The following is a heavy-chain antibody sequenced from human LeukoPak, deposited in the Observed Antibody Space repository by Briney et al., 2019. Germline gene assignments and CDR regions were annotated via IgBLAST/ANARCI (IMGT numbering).Heavy chain of an antibody. J-gene: IGHJ3*02. V-gene: IGHV3-11*04. Sequence: GGSLRLSCAASGFTFSDYYMSWIRQAPGRGLEWVSYISSSGSTIYYADSVKGRFTISRDNAKNSLYLQMNSLRAEDTAVYYCARDRYSSSWFGDDAFDIWGQGTMVTVSS. D-gene: IGHD6-13*01. CDR2: ISSSGSTI. CDR3: ARDRYSSSWFGDDAFDI. CDR1: GFTFSDYY.